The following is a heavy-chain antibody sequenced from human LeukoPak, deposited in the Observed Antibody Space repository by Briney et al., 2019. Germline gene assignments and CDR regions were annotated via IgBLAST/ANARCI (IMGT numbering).Heavy chain of an antibody. D-gene: IGHD3-10*01. Sequence: GGSLRLSCAASGFTFSNYWMSWVRQAPGKGLEWVANIKEDGSEKYYVDSVKGRFTISRDNAKNSLYLQMNSLRAEDTAVYYCARTIRGYWGQGTQVTVSS. CDR1: GFTFSNYW. CDR2: IKEDGSEK. J-gene: IGHJ4*02. CDR3: ARTIRGY. V-gene: IGHV3-7*02.